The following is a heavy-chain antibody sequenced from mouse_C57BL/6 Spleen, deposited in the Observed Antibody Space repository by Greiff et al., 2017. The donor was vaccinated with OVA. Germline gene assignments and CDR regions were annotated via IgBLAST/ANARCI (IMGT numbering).Heavy chain of an antibody. CDR1: GYTFTSYW. J-gene: IGHJ3*01. CDR2: IDPSDSYT. V-gene: IGHV1-50*01. D-gene: IGHD1-1*01. Sequence: VQLQQPGAELVKPGASVKLSCKASGYTFTSYWMQWVKQRPGQGLEWIGEIDPSDSYTNYNQKFKGKATLTVDTSSSTAYMQLSSLTSEDSAVYYCAKGYTTVVGGFAYWGQGTLVTVSA. CDR3: AKGYTTVVGGFAY.